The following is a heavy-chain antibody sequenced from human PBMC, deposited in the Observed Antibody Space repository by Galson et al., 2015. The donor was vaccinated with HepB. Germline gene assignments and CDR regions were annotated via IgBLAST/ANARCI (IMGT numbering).Heavy chain of an antibody. CDR3: AKDFSSGWADAFDM. J-gene: IGHJ3*02. CDR2: ISWNGGNI. Sequence: DDYAMQCAGQAPGKGLGWVSGISWNGGNIGYADSVEGRFTISRDNAKNFLYLQMNSLRAEDTALYYCAKDFSSGWADAFDMWGQGTMVSVSS. V-gene: IGHV3-9*01. D-gene: IGHD6-19*01. CDR1: DDYA.